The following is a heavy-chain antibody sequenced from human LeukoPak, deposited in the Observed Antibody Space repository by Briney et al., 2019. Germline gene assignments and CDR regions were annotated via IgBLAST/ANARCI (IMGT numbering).Heavy chain of an antibody. Sequence: PGGSLRLSCAASGFTFSTYAMHWVRQAPGKGLEWVSVISASGDNTYHADSVKGRFTISRDTSKNTLYLQMNSLRAEDTAIYYCAKGLDIAAAATGVFDIWGHGTMVTVSS. CDR3: AKGLDIAAAATGVFDI. J-gene: IGHJ3*02. CDR1: GFTFSTYA. D-gene: IGHD6-13*01. CDR2: ISASGDNT. V-gene: IGHV3-23*01.